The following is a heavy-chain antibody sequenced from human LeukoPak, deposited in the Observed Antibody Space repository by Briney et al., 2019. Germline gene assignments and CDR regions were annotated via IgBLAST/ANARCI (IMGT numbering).Heavy chain of an antibody. CDR3: ARNSGYDVDY. CDR1: GYTFTNYA. CDR2: IIPIFGTA. Sequence: ASAKVSCKASGYTFTNYAMNWVRQAPGQGLEWMGGIIPIFGTANYAQKFQGRVTITADESTSTAYMELSSLRSEDTAVYYCARNSGYDVDYWGQGTLVTVSS. D-gene: IGHD5-12*01. J-gene: IGHJ4*02. V-gene: IGHV1-69*13.